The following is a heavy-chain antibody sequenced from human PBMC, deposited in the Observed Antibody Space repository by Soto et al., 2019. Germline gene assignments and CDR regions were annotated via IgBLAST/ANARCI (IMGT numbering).Heavy chain of an antibody. CDR3: ASGGDPYYYDSRSVDP. D-gene: IGHD3-22*01. CDR1: GYTFTSYG. Sequence: ASVKVSCKASGYTFTSYGISWVRQAPGQGLEWMGWISAYNGNTNYAQKLQGRVTMTTDTSTSTAYMELRSLRSDDTAVYYCASGGDPYYYDSRSVDPWGQGTLVTVSS. CDR2: ISAYNGNT. J-gene: IGHJ5*02. V-gene: IGHV1-18*01.